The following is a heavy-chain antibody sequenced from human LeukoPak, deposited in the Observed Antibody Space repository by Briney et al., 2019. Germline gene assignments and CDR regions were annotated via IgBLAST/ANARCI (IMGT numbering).Heavy chain of an antibody. Sequence: SETLSLTCTVSGGSISSSSYYWGWIRQPPGKGLEWIGSIYYSGSTYYNPSLKSRVTISVDTSKNQFSLKLSSVTAADTAVYYCARSSDGIDYWGQGTLVTVFS. CDR3: ARSSDGIDY. CDR1: GGSISSSSYY. CDR2: IYYSGST. V-gene: IGHV4-39*01. D-gene: IGHD2-15*01. J-gene: IGHJ4*02.